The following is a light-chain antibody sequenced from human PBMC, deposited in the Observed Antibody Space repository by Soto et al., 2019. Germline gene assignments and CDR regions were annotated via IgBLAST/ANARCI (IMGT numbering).Light chain of an antibody. CDR2: AAS. V-gene: IGKV1-12*01. Sequence: DIQMTHSPSTLSASVGYRFTITCRASQSISRWLAWYQQKPGKAPKLLIYAASSLQSGVPSRFSGSGSGTDFTLTISSLQPEDFATYYCQHADSFPLITFGQGTRLEIK. CDR3: QHADSFPLIT. CDR1: QSISRW. J-gene: IGKJ5*01.